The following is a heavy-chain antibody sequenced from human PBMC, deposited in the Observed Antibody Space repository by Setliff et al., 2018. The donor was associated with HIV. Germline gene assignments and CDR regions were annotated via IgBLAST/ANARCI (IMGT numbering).Heavy chain of an antibody. V-gene: IGHV4-39*01. CDR1: DGSVSSTGYS. Sequence: SETLSLTCAVSDGSVSSTGYSWGWIRQAPGKGLEWIGSMHYSKSTYYNPSLNGRVTISIDTSKKQFSLRRNSVTDADAARYYCARHLEVERLYNWFDSWGHGTLVTVSS. D-gene: IGHD1-1*01. J-gene: IGHJ5*01. CDR2: MHYSKST. CDR3: ARHLEVERLYNWFDS.